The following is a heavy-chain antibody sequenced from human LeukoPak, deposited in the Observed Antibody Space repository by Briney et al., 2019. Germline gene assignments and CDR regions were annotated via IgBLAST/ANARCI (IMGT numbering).Heavy chain of an antibody. CDR3: AREATYYYDSSGYYYPWYFDY. CDR1: GGSISSYY. Sequence: SETLSLTCTVSGGSISSYYWSWIRQPAGKGLEWIGRIYTSGSTNYNPSLKSRVTMSVDTSKNQFSLKLSSVTAADTAVYYCAREATYYYDSSGYYYPWYFDYWGRGTLVTVSS. V-gene: IGHV4-4*07. CDR2: IYTSGST. J-gene: IGHJ4*02. D-gene: IGHD3-22*01.